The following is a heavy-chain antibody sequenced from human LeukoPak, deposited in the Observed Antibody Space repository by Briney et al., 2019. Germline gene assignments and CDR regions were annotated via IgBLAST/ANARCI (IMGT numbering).Heavy chain of an antibody. D-gene: IGHD2-15*01. J-gene: IGHJ4*02. V-gene: IGHV1-18*01. CDR2: ISAYNGNT. CDR3: ARDRYCSGGSCYHQRLFDY. Sequence: ASVKVSCKASGYTFTSYGISWVRQAPGQGLEWMGWISAYNGNTNYAQKLQGRVTMTTDTSTSTAYMELRSLRSDDTAVYYCARDRYCSGGSCYHQRLFDYWGQGTLLTVSA. CDR1: GYTFTSYG.